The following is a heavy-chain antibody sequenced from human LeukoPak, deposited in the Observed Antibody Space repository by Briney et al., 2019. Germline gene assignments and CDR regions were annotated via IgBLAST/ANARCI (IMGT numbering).Heavy chain of an antibody. D-gene: IGHD3-22*01. Sequence: KPSETLSLTCTVSGGSISSGGYYWSWIRQHPGKGLEWIGYIYYSGSTYYNPSLKSRVTISVDTSKNQFSLKLSSVTAADTAVYYCASSPVYYYDSSDHYSAYYWGQGTLVTVSS. CDR3: ASSPVYYYDSSDHYSAYY. J-gene: IGHJ4*02. V-gene: IGHV4-31*03. CDR2: IYYSGST. CDR1: GGSISSGGYY.